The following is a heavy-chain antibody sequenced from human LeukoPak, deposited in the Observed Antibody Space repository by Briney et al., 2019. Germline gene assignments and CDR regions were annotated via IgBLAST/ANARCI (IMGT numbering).Heavy chain of an antibody. V-gene: IGHV1-69*13. CDR3: SRDRIYYDSSGYYPDDNY. J-gene: IGHJ4*02. CDR2: IIPIFGTA. D-gene: IGHD3-22*01. Sequence: SVKVSCKASGGTFSSYAISWVRQAPGQGLEWMGGIIPIFGTANYAQKFQGRVTITADESTSTAYMELSSLRSEDTAVDYCSRDRIYYDSSGYYPDDNYGGQGTLSPSPQ. CDR1: GGTFSSYA.